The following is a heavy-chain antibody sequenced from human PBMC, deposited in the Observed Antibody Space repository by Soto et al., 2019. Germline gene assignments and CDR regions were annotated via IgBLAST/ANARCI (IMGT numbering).Heavy chain of an antibody. V-gene: IGHV3-23*01. CDR3: AKASDYASRGQDGVDP. Sequence: EVQLLESGGRLVQPEGSLSLSCAASGFTFSSSAMSWVRQAPGKGLEWVSTIVGSGGSTYYADSVKGRFTISRDNSKNTLSLQMNSPRAEDTAVYYCAKASDYASRGQDGVDPWGQGTLVTVSS. CDR2: IVGSGGST. CDR1: GFTFSSSA. D-gene: IGHD4-17*01. J-gene: IGHJ5*02.